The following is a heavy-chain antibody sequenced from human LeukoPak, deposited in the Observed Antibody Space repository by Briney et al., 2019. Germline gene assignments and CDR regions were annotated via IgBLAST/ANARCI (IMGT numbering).Heavy chain of an antibody. CDR1: GGSVSSNSAT. Sequence: SQTLSLTCAISGGSVSSNSATWNWIRQSPSRGLEWLGRIYYMSKWNNDYAAAVKSRITINPDTSKNQFSLELNSVTPEDTAVYYCVRGWEYSSGWYYFDYWGQGTLVTVSS. V-gene: IGHV6-1*01. CDR3: VRGWEYSSGWYYFDY. CDR2: IYYMSKWNN. J-gene: IGHJ4*02. D-gene: IGHD6-19*01.